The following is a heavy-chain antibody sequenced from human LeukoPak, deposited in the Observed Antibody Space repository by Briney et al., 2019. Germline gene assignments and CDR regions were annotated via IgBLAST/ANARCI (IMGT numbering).Heavy chain of an antibody. D-gene: IGHD6-19*01. CDR1: GFPFSSFY. Sequence: GGSLRLSCAASGFPFSSFYMSWVRQAPGKGLEWVSSISSSTSYIFYADSVRGRVTISRDNAENSLYLQMNSLRVEDTAVYYCARDRGSGWHTFDSWGQGTLVTVSS. CDR2: ISSSTSYI. V-gene: IGHV3-21*01. J-gene: IGHJ4*02. CDR3: ARDRGSGWHTFDS.